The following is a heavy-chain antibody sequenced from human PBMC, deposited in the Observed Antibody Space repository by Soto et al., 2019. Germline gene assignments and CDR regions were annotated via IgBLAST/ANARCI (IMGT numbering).Heavy chain of an antibody. D-gene: IGHD3-10*01. J-gene: IGHJ3*02. CDR2: ISGSGGST. V-gene: IGHV3-23*01. CDR1: GFTFSSYA. Sequence: EVQLLESGGGLVQPGGSLRLSCAASGFTFSSYAMSWVRQAPGKGLEWVSAISGSGGSTYYADSVKGRFTISRDNSKNTLYLQMNSLRAEDTAVYYCAATRSLYGSGSYIWGQGIMVTVSS. CDR3: AATRSLYGSGSYI.